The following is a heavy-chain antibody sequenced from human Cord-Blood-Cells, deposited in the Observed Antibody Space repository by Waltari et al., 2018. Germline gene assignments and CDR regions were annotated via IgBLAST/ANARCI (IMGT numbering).Heavy chain of an antibody. V-gene: IGHV3-30*18. J-gene: IGHJ4*02. Sequence: QVQLVESGGGVVQPGRSLRLSCAASGFTFSSSGMHWVRQAPGKGLEWVAVISYDGSNKYYADSVKGRFTISRDNSKNTLYLQMNSLRAEDTAVYYCAKGIAATRGFVDYWGQGTLVTVSS. D-gene: IGHD2-15*01. CDR3: AKGIAATRGFVDY. CDR2: ISYDGSNK. CDR1: GFTFSSSG.